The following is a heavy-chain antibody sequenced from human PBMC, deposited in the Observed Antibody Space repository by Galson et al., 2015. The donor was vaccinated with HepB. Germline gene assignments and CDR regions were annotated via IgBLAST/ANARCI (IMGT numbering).Heavy chain of an antibody. CDR1: GFTFSNAW. Sequence: SLRLSCAASGFTFSNAWMNWVRQAPGKGLEWVGRIKSKTDGGTTDYAAPVKGRFTISRDDSKNTLYLQMNSLKTEDTAVYYCTTVPGYYSVYPSFDYWGQGTLVTVSS. J-gene: IGHJ4*02. D-gene: IGHD3-22*01. CDR3: TTVPGYYSVYPSFDY. V-gene: IGHV3-15*07. CDR2: IKSKTDGGTT.